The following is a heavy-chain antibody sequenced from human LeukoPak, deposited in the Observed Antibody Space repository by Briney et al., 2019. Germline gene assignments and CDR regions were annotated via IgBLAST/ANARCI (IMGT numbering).Heavy chain of an antibody. D-gene: IGHD1-26*01. CDR3: ARDFPREWELPDAEYFQH. J-gene: IGHJ1*01. V-gene: IGHV3-7*01. Sequence: GGSLRLSCAASGFTFNNYWMTWVRQAPGKGLEWMANINQDGSEQYYVDSVKGRFTISRDNAKNSLYLQMNSLRAEDTAVYYCARDFPREWELPDAEYFQHWGQGTLVTVSS. CDR1: GFTFNNYW. CDR2: INQDGSEQ.